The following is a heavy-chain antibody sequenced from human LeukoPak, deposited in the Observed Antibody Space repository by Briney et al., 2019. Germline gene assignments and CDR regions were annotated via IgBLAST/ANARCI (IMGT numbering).Heavy chain of an antibody. CDR3: ARLDSGGCLSV. Sequence: SETLSLTCSVSGGSVSGNYWTWIRQPPGKGLEWIAYMFYSGSTKYNPSLKSRVTISIDTSKNQFSLNLTSVTAADTAVYYCARLDSGGCLSVWGQGTLVTVSS. D-gene: IGHD6-19*01. V-gene: IGHV4-59*08. J-gene: IGHJ1*01. CDR2: MFYSGST. CDR1: GGSVSGNY.